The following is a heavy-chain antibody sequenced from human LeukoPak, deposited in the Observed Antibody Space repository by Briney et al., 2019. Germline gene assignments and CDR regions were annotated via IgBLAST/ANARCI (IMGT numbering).Heavy chain of an antibody. CDR2: IWYDGSNK. V-gene: IGHV3-33*01. Sequence: GRSLRLSCAASGFTFSSYGMHWVRQAPGKGLGWVAVIWYDGSNKYYADSVKGRFTISRDNSKNTLYLQMNSLRAEDTAVYYCARGLWFGDYALGSDPWDQGTLVTVSS. CDR1: GFTFSSYG. J-gene: IGHJ5*02. D-gene: IGHD3-10*01. CDR3: ARGLWFGDYALGSDP.